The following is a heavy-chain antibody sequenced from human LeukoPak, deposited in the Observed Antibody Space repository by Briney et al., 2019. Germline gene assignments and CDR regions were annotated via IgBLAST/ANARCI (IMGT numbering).Heavy chain of an antibody. CDR3: ARAGAYYGSGIPLDI. V-gene: IGHV4-34*01. Sequence: SETLSLTCAVYGGSFSGYYWSWIRQPPGKGLEWIGEINHSGSTNYNPSLKSRVTISVDTSKYQFSLKLSSVTAADTAVYYCARAGAYYGSGIPLDIWGQGTMVTVSS. CDR1: GGSFSGYY. J-gene: IGHJ3*02. CDR2: INHSGST. D-gene: IGHD3-10*01.